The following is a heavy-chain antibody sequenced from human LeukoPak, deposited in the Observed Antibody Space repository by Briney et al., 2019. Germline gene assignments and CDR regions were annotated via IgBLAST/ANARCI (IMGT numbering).Heavy chain of an antibody. V-gene: IGHV4-4*07. Sequence: SETLSLTCTVSGGSFSSYYCSWIRQPAGKGLEWIGRIYTSGSANYNPSLKSRVTMSVDTSKNQFSLKLSSVTAADTAVYYCARVSVPDSGWYRPHYFDYWGQGTLVTVSP. CDR1: GGSFSSYY. CDR3: ARVSVPDSGWYRPHYFDY. D-gene: IGHD6-19*01. J-gene: IGHJ4*02. CDR2: IYTSGSA.